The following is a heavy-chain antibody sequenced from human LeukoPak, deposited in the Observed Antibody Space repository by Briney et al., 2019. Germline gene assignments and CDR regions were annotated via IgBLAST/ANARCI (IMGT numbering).Heavy chain of an antibody. J-gene: IGHJ3*02. CDR3: ARIPLGRTVGAFDT. V-gene: IGHV4-59*01. D-gene: IGHD4-23*01. CDR1: GGSISSYH. CDR2: IYYSGST. Sequence: SETLSLTCTVSGGSISSYHWSWIRQPPGKGLEWIGYIYYSGSTNYNPSLKSRVTISVDTSKNQFSLKLSSVTAADTAVYYCARIPLGRTVGAFDTWGQGTMVTVSS.